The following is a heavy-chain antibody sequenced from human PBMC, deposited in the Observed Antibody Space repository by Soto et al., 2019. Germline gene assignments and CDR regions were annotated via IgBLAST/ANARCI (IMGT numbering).Heavy chain of an antibody. J-gene: IGHJ4*02. CDR1: GVSISNSSYY. Sequence: SETLSLTCTVSGVSISNSSYYWGWIRRPPGKGLEWIGTIYYSGITYYNPSLKSRVTISVDTSKNQFSLKLTSVTAADTAVYYCARHGSNWGQGXLVTVPQ. CDR2: IYYSGIT. V-gene: IGHV4-39*01. CDR3: ARHGSN.